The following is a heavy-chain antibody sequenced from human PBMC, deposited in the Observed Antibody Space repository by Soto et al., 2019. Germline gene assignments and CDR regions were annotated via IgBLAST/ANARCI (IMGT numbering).Heavy chain of an antibody. V-gene: IGHV4-31*03. J-gene: IGHJ6*02. Sequence: QVQLQGSGPRLVKPSQTLSLTCSVSGASISSGAYFWTWIRHHPGKGLEWIGYIYYSVSTSSTYHNQPLQRRVTISVDTSKKLFSKRLTSVTAADTATYYCARDKATDTYGQTTIRDYSYAMDVWGQGTTVIVSS. CDR2: IYYSVSTSST. CDR1: GASISSGAYF. CDR3: ARDKATDTYGQTTIRDYSYAMDV. D-gene: IGHD5-18*01.